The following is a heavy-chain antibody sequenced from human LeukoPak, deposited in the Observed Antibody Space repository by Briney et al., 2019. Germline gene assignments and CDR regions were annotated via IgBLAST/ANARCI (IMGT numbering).Heavy chain of an antibody. V-gene: IGHV1-2*04. Sequence: ASVKVSCKASGYTFTGYYMHWVRQAPGQGLEWMGWINPNSGGTDYAQKFQGWVTMTRDTSISTAYMGLSRLRSDDTAVYYCAREYSGSYSSWGQGTMVTVSS. CDR3: AREYSGSYSS. D-gene: IGHD1-26*01. CDR1: GYTFTGYY. J-gene: IGHJ3*01. CDR2: INPNSGGT.